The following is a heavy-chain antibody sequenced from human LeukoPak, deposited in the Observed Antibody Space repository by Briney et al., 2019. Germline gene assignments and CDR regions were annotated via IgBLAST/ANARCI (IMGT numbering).Heavy chain of an antibody. CDR2: ISSSGSTI. D-gene: IGHD4-17*01. Sequence: GGSLRLSCAASGFTFSDYYMSWIRQAPGKGLEWVSYISSSGSTIYYADSVKGRFTISRDNAKNSLYLQMNSLRAEDTAVYYCVRTDYGDYDQPWDYWGQGTLVTVSS. J-gene: IGHJ4*02. V-gene: IGHV3-11*01. CDR1: GFTFSDYY. CDR3: VRTDYGDYDQPWDY.